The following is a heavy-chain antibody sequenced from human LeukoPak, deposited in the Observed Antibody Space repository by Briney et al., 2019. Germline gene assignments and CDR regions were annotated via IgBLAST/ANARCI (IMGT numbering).Heavy chain of an antibody. CDR1: GGSISSYY. V-gene: IGHV4-59*08. CDR3: ASLSYSSGSDY. J-gene: IGHJ4*02. CDR2: IYYSGST. Sequence: PSETLSLTCTVSGGSISSYYWSWIRQPPGKGLEWIGYIYYSGSTNYNPSLKSRVTISVDTSKNQFSLKLSSVTAADTAVYYCASLSYSSGSDYWGQGTLVTVSS. D-gene: IGHD6-19*01.